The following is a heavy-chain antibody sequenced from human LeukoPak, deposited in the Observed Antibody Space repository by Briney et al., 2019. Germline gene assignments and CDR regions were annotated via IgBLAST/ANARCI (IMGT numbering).Heavy chain of an antibody. J-gene: IGHJ4*02. CDR1: GYSFTTSW. V-gene: IGHV5-51*01. CDR2: VYPGGSDT. Sequence: GESLKISCKGSGYSFTTSWIGWVRQMPGKGLEWMGIVYPGGSDTRYSPSFQGQVTISADKSINTAYLQWSSLKASDTAMYYCGKIYEYDVLNNYYSHFDHWGQGTLVTVSS. CDR3: GKIYEYDVLNNYYSHFDH. D-gene: IGHD3-9*01.